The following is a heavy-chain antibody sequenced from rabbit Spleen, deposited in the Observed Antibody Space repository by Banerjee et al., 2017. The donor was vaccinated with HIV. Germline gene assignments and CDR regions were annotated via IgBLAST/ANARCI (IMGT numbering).Heavy chain of an antibody. J-gene: IGHJ6*01. CDR3: ARDTSSSFSSYGMDL. Sequence: QSLEESGGDLVKPGASLTLTCIASGVSFSGNSYMCWVRQAPGKGLEWIACIDAGGSGFTYFASWAKGRFTISKTSSTTVTLQMTSLTAADTATYFCARDTSSSFSSYGMDLWAQGPSSPS. D-gene: IGHD1-1*01. CDR2: IDAGGSGFT. V-gene: IGHV1S40*01. CDR1: GVSFSGNSY.